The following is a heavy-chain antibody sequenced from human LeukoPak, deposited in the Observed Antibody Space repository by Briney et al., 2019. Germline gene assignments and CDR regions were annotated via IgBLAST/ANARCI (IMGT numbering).Heavy chain of an antibody. Sequence: GGSLRLSCAASGFTSSSYGMHWVRQAPGKGLEWVAVISYDGSNIYYVDSVKGRFTISRDNSKNTLYLQMNSLRAEDTAVYYCARGPYYYDSSGYYFSDYWGQGTLVTVSS. J-gene: IGHJ4*02. CDR1: GFTSSSYG. V-gene: IGHV3-30*03. CDR2: ISYDGSNI. CDR3: ARGPYYYDSSGYYFSDY. D-gene: IGHD3-22*01.